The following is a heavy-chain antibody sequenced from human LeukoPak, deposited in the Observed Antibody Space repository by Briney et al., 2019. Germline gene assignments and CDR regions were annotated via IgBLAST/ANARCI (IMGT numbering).Heavy chain of an antibody. D-gene: IGHD5-12*01. CDR3: ARARSHVDIVATISRPFGAYFDY. V-gene: IGHV4-34*01. CDR1: GGSFSGYY. J-gene: IGHJ4*02. CDR2: VNHIGST. Sequence: SETLSLTCAVYGGSFSGYYWSWIRHPPGKGPGWIGEVNHIGSTNYNPSLKSRVTISVDTSKNQFSLKLSTVTAADTAVYYCARARSHVDIVATISRPFGAYFDYWGQGTLVTVSS.